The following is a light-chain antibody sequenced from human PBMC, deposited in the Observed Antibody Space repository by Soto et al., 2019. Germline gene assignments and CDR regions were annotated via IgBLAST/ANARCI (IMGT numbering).Light chain of an antibody. CDR3: QSYDSSLSSWV. J-gene: IGLJ7*01. CDR1: SSNIGAGQD. CDR2: GNT. Sequence: QAVVTQPPSVSGAPGQRVTISCTASSSNIGAGQDVHWYQQIPGTAPKLLIYGNTNRPSGVPDRFSGSKSGTSASLAITGLQAEDEADYYCQSYDSSLSSWVFGGGTQLTVL. V-gene: IGLV1-40*01.